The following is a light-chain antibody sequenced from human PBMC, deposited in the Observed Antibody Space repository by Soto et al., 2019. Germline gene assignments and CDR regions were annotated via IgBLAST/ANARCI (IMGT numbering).Light chain of an antibody. CDR1: QDIGSA. V-gene: IGKV1-13*02. Sequence: IQLTQSPSSLSASVGDRVTITCRAGQDIGSALAWYQQRPGKAPKLLLYDASNLEAGVPSRFSGSGSGTDSPLTSTRVPPEYSANYYCQHSNGFPLTFGGGTKVQIK. CDR2: DAS. J-gene: IGKJ4*01. CDR3: QHSNGFPLT.